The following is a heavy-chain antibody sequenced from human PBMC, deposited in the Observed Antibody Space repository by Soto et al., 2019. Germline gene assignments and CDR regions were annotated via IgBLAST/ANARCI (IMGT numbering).Heavy chain of an antibody. Sequence: EVQLVESGGGLVQPGGSLRLSCEASDFTFSSFNMNWVRQAPGKGLEWISYISSSSDSIYYATSVKGRFTISRDNAQKLVYLQMNSLREEEQGVYYCSRYEYDNSAYPMWGQGTLVTVSS. J-gene: IGHJ4*02. CDR1: DFTFSSFN. CDR3: SRYEYDNSAYPM. D-gene: IGHD3-22*01. V-gene: IGHV3-48*02. CDR2: ISSSSDSI.